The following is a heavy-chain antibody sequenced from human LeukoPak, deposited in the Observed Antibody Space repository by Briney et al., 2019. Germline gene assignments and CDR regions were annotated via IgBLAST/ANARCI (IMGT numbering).Heavy chain of an antibody. J-gene: IGHJ4*02. CDR2: ISYDGSNK. CDR1: GFTFSSYA. Sequence: PGGSLRLSRAASGFTFSSYAMHWVRQAPGKGLEWVAVISYDGSNKYYADSVKGRFTISRDNSKNTLYLQMNSLRAEDTAVNYCARERGYYDSSGYYDGGFDYWGQGTLVTVSS. D-gene: IGHD3-22*01. V-gene: IGHV3-30*04. CDR3: ARERGYYDSSGYYDGGFDY.